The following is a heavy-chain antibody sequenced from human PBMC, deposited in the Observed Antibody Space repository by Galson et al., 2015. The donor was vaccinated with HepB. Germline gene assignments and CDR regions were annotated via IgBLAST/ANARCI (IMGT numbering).Heavy chain of an antibody. CDR1: GFTFSSYS. Sequence: SLRLSCAASGFTFSSYSMNWVRQAPGKGLEWVSSISSSSSYIYYADSVKGRFTISRDNAKNSLYLQMNSLRAEDTAVYYCARDAATVDGYSYFDYWGQGTLVTVSS. CDR2: ISSSSSYI. D-gene: IGHD5-24*01. J-gene: IGHJ4*02. V-gene: IGHV3-21*01. CDR3: ARDAATVDGYSYFDY.